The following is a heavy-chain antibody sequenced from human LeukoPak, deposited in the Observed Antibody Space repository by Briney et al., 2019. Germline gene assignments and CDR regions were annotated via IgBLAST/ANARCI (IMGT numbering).Heavy chain of an antibody. Sequence: PGGSLRLSCAASGFTVSSNYMSWVRQAPGKGLEWVSVIYSGGSTYYADSVKGRFTISRDNSKNTLYLQMNSLRAEDTAVYYCARAWGATGPVYYYYGMDVWGQGTTVTVSS. CDR2: IYSGGST. V-gene: IGHV3-53*01. J-gene: IGHJ6*02. D-gene: IGHD1-26*01. CDR3: ARAWGATGPVYYYYGMDV. CDR1: GFTVSSNY.